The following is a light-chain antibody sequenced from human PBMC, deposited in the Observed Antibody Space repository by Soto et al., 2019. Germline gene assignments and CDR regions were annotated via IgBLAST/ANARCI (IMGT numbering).Light chain of an antibody. V-gene: IGKV3-15*01. J-gene: IGKJ5*01. CDR3: QQYDNWPPIT. Sequence: EIVMTQSPATLSVSPGEGATLSCRASQSVRSKLAWYQQKPGQAPRLLIYGASTRATGSPARFSGSGSGVEFTLTISSLQSEDFAVYYCQQYDNWPPITFGQGTRLEIK. CDR1: QSVRSK. CDR2: GAS.